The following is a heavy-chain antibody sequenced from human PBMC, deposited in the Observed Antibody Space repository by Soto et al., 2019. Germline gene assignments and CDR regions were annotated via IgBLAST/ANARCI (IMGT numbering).Heavy chain of an antibody. Sequence: QVQLVQSGAEVKKPGASVKVSCKASGYTFTGYYMHWVRQAPGQGLEWMGWINPNSGGTNYAQKFQGWVTMTRDTSISTAYMELSRLRSDDTAVYYCAREVASWYCDNYYGMDVWGQGTTVTVSS. D-gene: IGHD6-13*01. CDR1: GYTFTGYY. CDR2: INPNSGGT. V-gene: IGHV1-2*04. J-gene: IGHJ6*02. CDR3: AREVASWYCDNYYGMDV.